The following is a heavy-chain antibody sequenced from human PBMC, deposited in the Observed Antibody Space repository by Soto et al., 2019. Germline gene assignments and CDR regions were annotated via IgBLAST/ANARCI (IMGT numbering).Heavy chain of an antibody. CDR1: GYTFTSYG. D-gene: IGHD5-12*01. V-gene: IGHV1-18*01. CDR2: ISACNGNT. Sequence: ASVKVSCKASGYTFTSYGISWVRQAPGQGLEWMGWISACNGNTNYAQKLQGRVTMTTDTSTSTAYMELRSLRSDDTAVYYCARGYEVATIEVFDYWGQGTLVTVSS. CDR3: ARGYEVATIEVFDY. J-gene: IGHJ4*02.